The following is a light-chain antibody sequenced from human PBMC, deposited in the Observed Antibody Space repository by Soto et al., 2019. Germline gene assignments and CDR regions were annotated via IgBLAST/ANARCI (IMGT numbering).Light chain of an antibody. J-gene: IGLJ2*01. CDR1: SSDVGGYNF. CDR3: SSYTRSSSLI. Sequence: QSVLTQPPSASGSPGQSVIISCTGTSSDVGGYNFVSWYQQHPGKAPKLMIYEVTNRPSGVSHRFSGSKSGNTASLTISGLQAEDEADYYCSSYTRSSSLIFGGGTKLTVL. V-gene: IGLV2-14*01. CDR2: EVT.